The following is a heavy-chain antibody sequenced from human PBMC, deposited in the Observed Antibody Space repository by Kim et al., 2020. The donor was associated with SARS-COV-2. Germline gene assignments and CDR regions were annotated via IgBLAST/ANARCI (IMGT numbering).Heavy chain of an antibody. CDR3: ARSLRLGELFHDY. CDR1: GFTFSDYY. Sequence: GGSLRLSCAASGFTFSDYYMSWIRQAPGKGLEWVSYISSSSSYTNYADSVKGRFTISRDNAKNSLYLQMNSLRAEDTAVYYCARSLRLGELFHDYWGQGTLVTVSS. V-gene: IGHV3-11*06. CDR2: ISSSSSYT. D-gene: IGHD3-16*01. J-gene: IGHJ4*02.